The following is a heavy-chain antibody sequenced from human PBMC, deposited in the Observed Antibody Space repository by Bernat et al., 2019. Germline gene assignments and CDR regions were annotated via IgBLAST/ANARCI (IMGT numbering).Heavy chain of an antibody. CDR3: ARLYSQNWSEYYFDY. CDR2: IYASGST. CDR1: GDSINYYY. Sequence: QVQLQESGPGLLKPSETLSLTCTVSGDSINYYYWSWIRQPAGKGLEWIGRIYASGSTNYNPSIESRVTMAIDTSNNPFSLNIWSVTAAAPAVYYCARLYSQNWSEYYFDYWGQGILVTVSP. J-gene: IGHJ4*02. D-gene: IGHD1-1*01. V-gene: IGHV4-4*07.